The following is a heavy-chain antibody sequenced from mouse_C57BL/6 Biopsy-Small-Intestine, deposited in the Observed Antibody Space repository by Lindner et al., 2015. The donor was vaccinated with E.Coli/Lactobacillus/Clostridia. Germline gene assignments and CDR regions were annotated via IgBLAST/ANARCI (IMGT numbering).Heavy chain of an antibody. V-gene: IGHV1-63*01. CDR3: ASGNHGGDY. J-gene: IGHJ4*01. D-gene: IGHD2-1*01. CDR2: IIPMFGSP. CDR1: GGTFRSYA. Sequence: VKVSCKASGGTFRSYAISWVRQAPGQGLEWMGGIIPMFGSPNYAQKFQGRVTIIADESTSTAYMELSSLRSEDTAIYYCASGNHGGDYWGQGTLVTVTS.